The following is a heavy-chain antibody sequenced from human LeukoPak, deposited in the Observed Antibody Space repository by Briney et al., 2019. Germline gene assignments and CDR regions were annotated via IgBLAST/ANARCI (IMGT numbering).Heavy chain of an antibody. CDR2: INAGNGNT. V-gene: IGHV1-3*01. J-gene: IGHJ4*02. CDR1: GYTFTSYA. D-gene: IGHD2-15*01. CDR3: ARPLSGGRGFFDY. Sequence: ASVKVSCKASGYTFTSYAMHWVRQAPGQRLEWMGWINAGNGNTKYSQKFQGRVTITRDTSASTAYMELSSLRSGDTAVYYCARPLSGGRGFFDYWGQGTLVTVSS.